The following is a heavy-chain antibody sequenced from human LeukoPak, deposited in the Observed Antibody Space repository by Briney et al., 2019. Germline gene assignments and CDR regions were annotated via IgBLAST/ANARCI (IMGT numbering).Heavy chain of an antibody. Sequence: GGSLRLSCSASGFTFRRYWLSWVRQAPGKGLEWVANIKQDGSEKYYVDSVKGRFTISRDNAKKSLYMQRNSLRAEDTAVYYCARNGLYSSTYWGQGTLVTAS. V-gene: IGHV3-7*01. CDR2: IKQDGSEK. D-gene: IGHD6-13*01. CDR3: ARNGLYSSTY. CDR1: GFTFRRYW. J-gene: IGHJ4*02.